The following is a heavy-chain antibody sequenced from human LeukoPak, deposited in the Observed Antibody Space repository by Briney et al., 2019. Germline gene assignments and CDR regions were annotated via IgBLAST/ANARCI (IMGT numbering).Heavy chain of an antibody. Sequence: GGSLRLSCAASGFTFTNYWMHWVRQVPGKGLVWVSGINHDGTATFYADSVKGRFTISRDNAKNTVYLQMNGLRAEDTAVYYCAKSTSYCSSTSCYWHPTNYWGQGTLVTVSS. J-gene: IGHJ4*02. CDR1: GFTFTNYW. CDR2: INHDGTAT. CDR3: AKSTSYCSSTSCYWHPTNY. D-gene: IGHD2-2*01. V-gene: IGHV3-74*01.